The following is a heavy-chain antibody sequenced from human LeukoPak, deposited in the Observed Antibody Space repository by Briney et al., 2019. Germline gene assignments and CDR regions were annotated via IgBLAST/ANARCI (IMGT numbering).Heavy chain of an antibody. D-gene: IGHD2-15*01. Sequence: GGSLRLSCAASGFTFSSYAVSWVRQAPGKGLEWVSAISGSGGSTYYADSVKGRFTISRDNSKNTLYLQMNSLRAEDTAVYYCAKEGYCSGGSCYHYYFDYWGQGTLVTVSS. CDR2: ISGSGGST. CDR3: AKEGYCSGGSCYHYYFDY. J-gene: IGHJ4*02. V-gene: IGHV3-23*01. CDR1: GFTFSSYA.